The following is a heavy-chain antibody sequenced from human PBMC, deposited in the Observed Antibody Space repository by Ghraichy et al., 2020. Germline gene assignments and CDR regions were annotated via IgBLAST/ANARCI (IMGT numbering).Heavy chain of an antibody. CDR1: GGSISSSDYY. D-gene: IGHD6-13*01. V-gene: IGHV4-39*01. Sequence: SETLSLTCTVSGGSISSSDYYWGWIRQPPGKGLAWIGSINYSGTTAYNPSLKSRVTVSVDTSKNQFSLKLTSVTAADTAVYYCGRHSTQQLFDYWGQGTLVTVSS. J-gene: IGHJ4*02. CDR3: GRHSTQQLFDY. CDR2: INYSGTT.